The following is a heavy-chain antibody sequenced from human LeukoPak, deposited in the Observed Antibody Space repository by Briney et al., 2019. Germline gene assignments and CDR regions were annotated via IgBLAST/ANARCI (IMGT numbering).Heavy chain of an antibody. CDR2: IYHSGST. CDR1: GGYISSSNW. J-gene: IGHJ4*02. Sequence: SETLSLTCAVSGGYISSSNWWSWVRQPPGKGLEWTGEIYHSGSTNYKPSLKSRVAISVDKSKNQFSLKLSSVTAADTAVYYCARYYYDSSGHRWDYWGQGTLVTVSS. CDR3: ARYYYDSSGHRWDY. V-gene: IGHV4-4*02. D-gene: IGHD3-22*01.